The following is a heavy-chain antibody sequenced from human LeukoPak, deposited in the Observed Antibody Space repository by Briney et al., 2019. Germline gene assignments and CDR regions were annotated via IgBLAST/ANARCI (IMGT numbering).Heavy chain of an antibody. CDR2: IYYSGST. V-gene: IGHV4-39*07. J-gene: IGHJ4*02. CDR3: ARTAQTGTMDY. D-gene: IGHD1-7*01. CDR1: GVSISSYY. Sequence: PSETLSLTCTVSGVSISSYYWGWIRQPPGKGLEWIGSIYYSGSTYYNPSLKSRVTISVDTSKNQFSLKLSSVTAADTAVYYCARTAQTGTMDYWGQGTLVTVSS.